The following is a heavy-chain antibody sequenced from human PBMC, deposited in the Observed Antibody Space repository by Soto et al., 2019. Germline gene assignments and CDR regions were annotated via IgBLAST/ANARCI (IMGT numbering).Heavy chain of an antibody. CDR3: VSQRTSVLTQAYFDY. CDR1: GGSVSNSNYY. D-gene: IGHD2-8*01. J-gene: IGHJ4*02. Sequence: SETLSLTCTVSGGSVSNSNYYWGWIRQSPGKGLEWIGSVYYRGRSYSKSSVKCRVTISVDTSKNQFSLNLNSVTASDTAVYYCVSQRTSVLTQAYFDYWGPGALVTVSS. CDR2: VYYRGRS. V-gene: IGHV4-39*01.